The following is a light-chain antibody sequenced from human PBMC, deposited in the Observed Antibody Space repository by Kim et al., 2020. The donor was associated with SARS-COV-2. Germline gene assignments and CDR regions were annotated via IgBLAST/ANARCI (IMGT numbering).Light chain of an antibody. CDR1: NIGSKS. CDR3: QGWVSSSDHPSVV. Sequence: SYELTQPPSVSVAPGKTARITCGGNNIGSKSVHWYQQKPGQAPVLVIYYDSDRPSGIPERFSGSNSGNTATLTISRVEAGDEADYYCQGWVSSSDHPSVV. V-gene: IGLV3-21*04. J-gene: IGLJ2*01. CDR2: YDS.